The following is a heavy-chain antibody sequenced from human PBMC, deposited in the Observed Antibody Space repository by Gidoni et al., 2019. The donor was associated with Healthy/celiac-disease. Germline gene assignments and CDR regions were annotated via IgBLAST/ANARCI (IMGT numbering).Heavy chain of an antibody. CDR2: ISGSGGST. CDR1: GFTFSSNA. V-gene: IGHV3-23*01. CDR3: AKGSMIVINWYFDL. Sequence: EVLLLESGGGLVQPGGSLRLSCAASGFTFSSNAMCCVRQAPGKGLAWVSAISGSGGSTYYADSVKGRFTISRDNSKNTLYLQMNSLRAEETAVYYCAKGSMIVINWYFDLWGRGTLVTVSS. D-gene: IGHD3-22*01. J-gene: IGHJ2*01.